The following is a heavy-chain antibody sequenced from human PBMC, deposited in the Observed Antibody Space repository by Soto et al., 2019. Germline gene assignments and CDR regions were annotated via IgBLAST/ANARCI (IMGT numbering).Heavy chain of an antibody. CDR3: ARGAAAGAPKLSFDY. CDR2: IYYSGST. V-gene: IGHV4-61*01. Sequence: PSETLSLTCTVSGGSVSSGSYYWSWIRQPPGKGLEWIGYIYYSGSTNYNPSLKSRVTISVDTSKNQFSLKLSSVTAADTAVYYCARGAAAGAPKLSFDYWGQGTLVTVSS. D-gene: IGHD6-13*01. J-gene: IGHJ4*02. CDR1: GGSVSSGSYY.